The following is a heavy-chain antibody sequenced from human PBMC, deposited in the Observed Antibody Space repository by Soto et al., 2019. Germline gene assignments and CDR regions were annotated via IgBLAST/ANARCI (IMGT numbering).Heavy chain of an antibody. CDR3: ARRVYSGYDIDY. J-gene: IGHJ4*02. D-gene: IGHD5-12*01. CDR2: ISSNGSST. Sequence: EVQLVESGGGLVQPGGSLRLSCAASGFTFSSYAMHWVRQAPGKGLEYVSDISSNGSSTYYANSVKGRFTISRDNSKNTLYLEMGSLRAEAMAVYYCARRVYSGYDIDYWGQGTLVTVSS. CDR1: GFTFSSYA. V-gene: IGHV3-64*01.